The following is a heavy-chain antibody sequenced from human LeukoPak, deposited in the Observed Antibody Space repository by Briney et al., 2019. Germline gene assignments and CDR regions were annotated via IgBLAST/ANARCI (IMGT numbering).Heavy chain of an antibody. Sequence: SVKVSCKASGGTFSSYAISWVRQAPGHGLEWMGGIIPIFGTATYAQKFQGGVTISTDESTSTAYMELSSLRSEDTALYYCARGGVSATGHDYWGQGTLVAVSS. D-gene: IGHD2-8*01. V-gene: IGHV1-69*05. CDR2: IIPIFGTA. J-gene: IGHJ4*02. CDR1: GGTFSSYA. CDR3: ARGGVSATGHDY.